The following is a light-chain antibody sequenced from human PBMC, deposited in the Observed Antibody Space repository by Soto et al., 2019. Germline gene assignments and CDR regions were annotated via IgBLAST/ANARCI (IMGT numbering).Light chain of an antibody. CDR2: DVN. Sequence: QSALTQPASVSGSPGQSITISCTGTSRDVGGYNYVSWYQQHPGKAPKLMIYDVNKRPSGVPDRFTGSKSGNTASLTISGLHADDEADYYCCSFAGGYIYVFGAGTKLTVL. V-gene: IGLV2-11*01. CDR1: SRDVGGYNY. J-gene: IGLJ1*01. CDR3: CSFAGGYIYV.